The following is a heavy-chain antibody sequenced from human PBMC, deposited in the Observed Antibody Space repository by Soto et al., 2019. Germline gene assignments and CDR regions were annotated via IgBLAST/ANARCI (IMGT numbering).Heavy chain of an antibody. Sequence: QVQLQESGPGLVKPSQTLSLTCTVSGGSISSGGYYWSWIRQPPGKGLEWIGHIYNSGSTYNNPSLKSRGTISVDTAKNQFSLNLNSVTAADTALYYCARGPAGDKVDYWGQGTLVTVSS. J-gene: IGHJ4*02. D-gene: IGHD7-27*01. CDR1: GGSISSGGYY. CDR2: IYNSGST. CDR3: ARGPAGDKVDY. V-gene: IGHV4-30-4*01.